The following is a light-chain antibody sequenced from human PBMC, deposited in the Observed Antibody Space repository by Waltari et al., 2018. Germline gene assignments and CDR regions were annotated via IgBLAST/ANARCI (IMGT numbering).Light chain of an antibody. CDR2: AAS. CDR3: QKYNSAPQT. J-gene: IGKJ1*01. V-gene: IGKV1-27*01. Sequence: DIQMTQSPSSLSASVGDRVTITSRASQGISNYLPWYQQKPGKVPKLLIYAASTLQSGVPSRFSGSGSATDFTLTISSLQPEDVATYYCQKYNSAPQTFGQGTKVEIK. CDR1: QGISNY.